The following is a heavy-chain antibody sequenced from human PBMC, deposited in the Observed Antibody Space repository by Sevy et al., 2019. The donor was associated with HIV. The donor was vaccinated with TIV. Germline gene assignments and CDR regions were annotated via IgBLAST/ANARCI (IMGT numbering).Heavy chain of an antibody. CDR1: GYTFTSYG. CDR3: ARGATVTIWPNYYYYYYGMDV. Sequence: ASVKVSCKASGYTFTSYGISWVRQAPGQGLEWMGWISAYNGNTNHAQKLQGRVTMTTDTSTSTAYMELRSLRSDDTAVYYCARGATVTIWPNYYYYYYGMDVWCQGTTVTVSS. CDR2: ISAYNGNT. V-gene: IGHV1-18*04. J-gene: IGHJ6*02. D-gene: IGHD4-4*01.